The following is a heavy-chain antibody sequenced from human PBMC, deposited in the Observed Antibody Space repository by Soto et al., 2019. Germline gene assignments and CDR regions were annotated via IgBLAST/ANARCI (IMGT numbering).Heavy chain of an antibody. J-gene: IGHJ3*01. Sequence: QVQLVESGGGVVQPGRSLRLSCAASGFTFSSYVMHWVRQAPGKGLEWVAVIWNDGTNKYYADSVKGRFTISRDNSKNTLYLQMNSLRAEDTAVYYCARDNWHYVSAFDLWGQGTMVTVSS. D-gene: IGHD1-7*01. CDR3: ARDNWHYVSAFDL. CDR1: GFTFSSYV. V-gene: IGHV3-33*01. CDR2: IWNDGTNK.